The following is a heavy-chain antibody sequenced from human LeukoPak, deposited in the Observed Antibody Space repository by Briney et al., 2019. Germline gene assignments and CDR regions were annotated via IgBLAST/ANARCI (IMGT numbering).Heavy chain of an antibody. CDR1: GYTFTSFD. CDR2: MNPNSGNT. J-gene: IGHJ4*02. V-gene: IGHV1-8*01. CDR3: ARAGGYCGRISCPYYFDY. D-gene: IGHD2-15*01. Sequence: GASVKVSCKASGYTFTSFDIKWVRQATGQGLEWRGWMNPNSGNTGYAQKFQGRVTMTRNTSISTAYMELSSLRSEDTAVYYCARAGGYCGRISCPYYFDYWGQGSLVAVSS.